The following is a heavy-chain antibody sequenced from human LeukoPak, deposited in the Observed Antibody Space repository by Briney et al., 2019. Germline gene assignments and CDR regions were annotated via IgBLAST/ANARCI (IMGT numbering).Heavy chain of an antibody. J-gene: IGHJ5*02. CDR2: ISSSSSYT. V-gene: IGHV3-21*01. D-gene: IGHD6-13*01. CDR1: GFTFSSYS. Sequence: GGSLRLSCAASGFTFSSYSMNWVRQAPGKGLEWVSSISSSSSYTYYADSVKGRFTISRDNAKNSLYLQMNSLRAEDTAVYYCARSSRSSRRFDPWGQRTLVTVSS. CDR3: ARSSRSSRRFDP.